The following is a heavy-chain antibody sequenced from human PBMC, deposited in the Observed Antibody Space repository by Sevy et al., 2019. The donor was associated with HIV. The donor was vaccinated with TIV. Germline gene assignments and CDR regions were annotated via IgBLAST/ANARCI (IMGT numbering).Heavy chain of an antibody. CDR2: IRYDGSNK. D-gene: IGHD6-13*01. Sequence: GGSLRLSCAASGFTFSSYGMHWVRQAPGKGLEWVAFIRYDGSNKYYADSVKGRFTISRDSSKNTLYLQMNSLRAEDTAVYYCAKDSGPKYSSSWYGMDVWGQGTTVTVSS. V-gene: IGHV3-30*02. CDR3: AKDSGPKYSSSWYGMDV. J-gene: IGHJ6*02. CDR1: GFTFSSYG.